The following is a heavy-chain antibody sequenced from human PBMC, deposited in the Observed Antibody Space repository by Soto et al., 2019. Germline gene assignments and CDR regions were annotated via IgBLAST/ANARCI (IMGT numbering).Heavy chain of an antibody. Sequence: GGSLRLSCAASGFTFSSYSMNWVRQAPGKGLEWVSSISSSSSYIYYADSVKGRFTISRDNAKNSLYLQMNSLRAEDTAVYYCARIAVAGPFDFDYWGQGTLVTVSS. V-gene: IGHV3-21*01. J-gene: IGHJ4*02. D-gene: IGHD6-19*01. CDR2: ISSSSSYI. CDR1: GFTFSSYS. CDR3: ARIAVAGPFDFDY.